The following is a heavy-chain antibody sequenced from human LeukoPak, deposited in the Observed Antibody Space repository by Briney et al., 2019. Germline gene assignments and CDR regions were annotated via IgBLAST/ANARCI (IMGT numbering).Heavy chain of an antibody. CDR3: VRGAKYSGADCDSTKEYVYYFDY. Sequence: GASVKVSYKASGYTLSNNDINWVRQATGQGLEWMGWMNPISGNTGFAQKFQGRVTITRITSISTAYMEMSSLRSDDTAVYYCVRGAKYSGADCDSTKEYVYYFDYWGQGTLVTVSS. D-gene: IGHD6-25*01. J-gene: IGHJ4*02. CDR1: GYTLSNND. CDR2: MNPISGNT. V-gene: IGHV1-8*03.